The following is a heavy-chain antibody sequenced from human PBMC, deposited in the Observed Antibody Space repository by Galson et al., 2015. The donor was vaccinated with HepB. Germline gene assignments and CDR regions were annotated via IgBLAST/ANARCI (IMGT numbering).Heavy chain of an antibody. CDR3: ATLAYEDSFDI. J-gene: IGHJ3*02. CDR1: GYPFTNYF. CDR2: INPNSGGT. D-gene: IGHD1-1*01. V-gene: IGHV1-2*06. Sequence: SVKVSCKASGYPFTNYFINWVRQAPGQGLQWMGRINPNSGGTNYAQKFQGRVTMTRDTSITTAYMELSSLRFDDTAVYYCATLAYEDSFDIWGQGTRVTVSS.